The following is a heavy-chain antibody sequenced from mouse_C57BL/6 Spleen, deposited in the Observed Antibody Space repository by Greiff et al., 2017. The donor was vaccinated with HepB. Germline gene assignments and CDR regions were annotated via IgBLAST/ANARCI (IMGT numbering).Heavy chain of an antibody. D-gene: IGHD1-1*01. CDR3: ARGSPTVVATDYAMDY. V-gene: IGHV1-52*01. CDR1: GYTFTSYW. Sequence: QVQLQQPGAELVRPGSSVKLSCKASGYTFTSYWMHWVKQRPIQGLEWIGNIDPSDSETHYNQKFKDKATLTVDKSSSTAYMQLSSLTSEDSAVYYCARGSPTVVATDYAMDYWGQGTSVTVSS. J-gene: IGHJ4*01. CDR2: IDPSDSET.